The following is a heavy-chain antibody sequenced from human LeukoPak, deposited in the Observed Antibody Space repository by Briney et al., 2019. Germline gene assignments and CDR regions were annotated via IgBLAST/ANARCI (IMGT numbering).Heavy chain of an antibody. J-gene: IGHJ5*02. CDR2: IGVGGGST. CDR1: GFTFSSPA. CDR3: AAERYSDSCCWFDP. D-gene: IGHD6-13*01. V-gene: IGHV1-58*01. Sequence: ASVKVSCKASGFTFSSPAVQWVRQARGQHLAWIGWIGVGGGSTSYAQEFQERVTITRDMSTTTAYLELSSLRPEDTAVYYCAAERYSDSCCWFDPWGQGTLVTVSS.